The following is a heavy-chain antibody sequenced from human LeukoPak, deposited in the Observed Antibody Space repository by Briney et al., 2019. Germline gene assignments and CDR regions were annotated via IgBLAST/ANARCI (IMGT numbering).Heavy chain of an antibody. D-gene: IGHD3-22*01. CDR1: GYTFTSFA. CDR3: AREGTHYASSGFYYGGFDY. Sequence: GASVKVSRKASGYTFTSFAMHWVRQAPGQRLEWMGWISAGNGNAKYSLKFQGRVTITRDTSASTAYMELSSLQSEDTAVYYCAREGTHYASSGFYYGGFDYWGQGTLVTVSS. V-gene: IGHV1-3*01. CDR2: ISAGNGNA. J-gene: IGHJ4*02.